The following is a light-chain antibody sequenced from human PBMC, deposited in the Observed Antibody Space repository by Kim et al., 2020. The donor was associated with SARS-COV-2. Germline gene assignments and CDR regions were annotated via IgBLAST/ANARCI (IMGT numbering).Light chain of an antibody. CDR3: QQYATSPIT. Sequence: SPAERATLSCRATQSVSSSQLAWYQQKPGQAPRLLIYDASSRATGIPDRFSGSGSGTDFTLTISRLEPEDFAVYHCQQYATSPITFGQGTRLEIK. CDR2: DAS. J-gene: IGKJ5*01. CDR1: QSVSSSQ. V-gene: IGKV3-20*01.